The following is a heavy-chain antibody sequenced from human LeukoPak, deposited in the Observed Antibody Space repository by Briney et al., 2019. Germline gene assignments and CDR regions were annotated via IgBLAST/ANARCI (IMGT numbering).Heavy chain of an antibody. CDR3: ATLSYGDYKI. J-gene: IGHJ4*02. CDR1: GYTFSGYY. CDR2: INPNSGGT. D-gene: IGHD4-17*01. V-gene: IGHV1-2*02. Sequence: ASVKVSCKASGYTFSGYYMHWVRQAPGQGLEWMGWINPNSGGTNCAQKFQGRVTMTRDTSISTAFMELSRLRSDDTAVYYCATLSYGDYKIWGQGTLVTVSS.